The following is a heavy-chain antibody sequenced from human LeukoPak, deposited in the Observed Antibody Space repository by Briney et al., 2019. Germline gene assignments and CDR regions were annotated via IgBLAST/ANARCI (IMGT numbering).Heavy chain of an antibody. V-gene: IGHV1-2*04. Sequence: ASVKVSCKASGGTFSSYAISWVRQAPGQGLEWMGWINPNSGGTNYAQKFQGWVTMTRDTSISTAYMELSRLRSYDTAVYYCARDVKSLWFGEYNYYYYYGMDVWGQGTTVTVSS. CDR3: ARDVKSLWFGEYNYYYYYGMDV. J-gene: IGHJ6*02. CDR1: GGTFSSYA. D-gene: IGHD3-10*01. CDR2: INPNSGGT.